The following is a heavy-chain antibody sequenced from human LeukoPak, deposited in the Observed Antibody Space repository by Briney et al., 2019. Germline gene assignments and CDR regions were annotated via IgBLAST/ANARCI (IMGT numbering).Heavy chain of an antibody. CDR1: GFTVSSSY. CDR2: VYSGGGT. CDR3: ARDLV. D-gene: IGHD1-26*01. Sequence: GGSLRLSCAASGFTVSSSYMTWVRQAPGEGLEWVSVVYSGGGTYYADSVKGRFTISRDNAKNSLYLQMNSLRAEDTAVYYCARDLVWGQGTLVTVSS. J-gene: IGHJ4*02. V-gene: IGHV3-53*01.